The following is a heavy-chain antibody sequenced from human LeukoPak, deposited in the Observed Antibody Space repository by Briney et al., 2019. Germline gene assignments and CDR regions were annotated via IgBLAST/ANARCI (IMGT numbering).Heavy chain of an antibody. V-gene: IGHV1-18*01. CDR1: GYTFTSYG. CDR3: ARDWIAALPYFDY. D-gene: IGHD6-6*01. CDR2: ISAYNGNT. J-gene: IGHJ4*02. Sequence: ASVKVSCKASGYTFTSYGISWVRQAPGQGLEWMGWISAYNGNTNYAQKLQGRVTMTTDTSTSTACMELRSLRSDDTAVYYCARDWIAALPYFDYWGQGTLVTVSS.